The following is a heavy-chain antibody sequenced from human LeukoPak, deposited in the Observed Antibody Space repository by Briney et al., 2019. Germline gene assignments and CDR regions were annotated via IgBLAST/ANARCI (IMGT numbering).Heavy chain of an antibody. Sequence: SETLSLTCTVSGGSISSSSYYRGWIRQPPGKGLEWIGSIYYSGSTYYNPSLKSRVTISVDTSKNQFSLKLSSVTAADTAVYYCARHVGLAYFDYWGQGTLVTVSS. D-gene: IGHD3/OR15-3a*01. CDR3: ARHVGLAYFDY. CDR2: IYYSGST. CDR1: GGSISSSSYY. V-gene: IGHV4-39*01. J-gene: IGHJ4*02.